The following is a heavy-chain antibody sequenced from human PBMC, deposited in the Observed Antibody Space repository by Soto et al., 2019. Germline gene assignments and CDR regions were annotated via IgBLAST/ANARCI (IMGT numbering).Heavy chain of an antibody. CDR2: ISAYNGNT. CDR1: GYTFTSYG. J-gene: IGHJ6*03. Sequence: GASVKVSCKASGYTFTSYGISWVRQAPGQGLEWMGWISAYNGNTNYAQKLQGRVTMTTDTSTSTAYMELRSLRSDDTAVYYCARALYYYGSGSYWEDYYYYYYMDGWGKGTTVTVAS. V-gene: IGHV1-18*01. D-gene: IGHD3-10*01. CDR3: ARALYYYGSGSYWEDYYYYYYMDG.